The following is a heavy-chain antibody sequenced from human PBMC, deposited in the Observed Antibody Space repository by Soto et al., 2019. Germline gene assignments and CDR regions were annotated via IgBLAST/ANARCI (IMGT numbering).Heavy chain of an antibody. J-gene: IGHJ3*02. Sequence: SETLSLTCSVSVYSISSGYYWGWMRQPPGKGLGWIGTIYRSWSTYYSSSLKSRVTISLDTSKNQFSLKMRSLTAADTAVYFCARDAPTMFRGVMAAFDIWGQGTMVTVSS. V-gene: IGHV4-38-2*02. CDR1: VYSISSGYY. CDR3: ARDAPTMFRGVMAAFDI. CDR2: IYRSWST. D-gene: IGHD3-10*01.